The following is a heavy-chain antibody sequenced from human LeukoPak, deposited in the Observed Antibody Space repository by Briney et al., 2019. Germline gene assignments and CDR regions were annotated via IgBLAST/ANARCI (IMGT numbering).Heavy chain of an antibody. V-gene: IGHV3-48*03. D-gene: IGHD4-23*01. CDR3: AKDYGGSSPFDY. J-gene: IGHJ4*02. CDR1: GFTFSSYA. Sequence: PGGSLRLSCAASGFTFSSYAMHWVRQAPGKGLEWVSYISSSGSTIYYADSAKGRLTISRDNAKNSLYLQMNSLRAEDTAVYHCAKDYGGSSPFDYWGQGTLVTVSS. CDR2: ISSSGSTI.